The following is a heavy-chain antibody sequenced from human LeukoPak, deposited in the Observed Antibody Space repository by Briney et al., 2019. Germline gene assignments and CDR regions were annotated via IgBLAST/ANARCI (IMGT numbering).Heavy chain of an antibody. CDR3: ARDYYGSGSYYDY. J-gene: IGHJ4*02. D-gene: IGHD3-10*01. V-gene: IGHV3-7*01. CDR2: IKQDGSEK. CDR1: GFTFSSYW. Sequence: GGSLRLSCAASGFTFSSYWMTWVRQAPGKGLEWVAIIKQDGSEKYYVNSVKGRFTISRDNAKNSLCLQMNRLRAEDTAVYYCARDYYGSGSYYDYWGQGTLVTVSS.